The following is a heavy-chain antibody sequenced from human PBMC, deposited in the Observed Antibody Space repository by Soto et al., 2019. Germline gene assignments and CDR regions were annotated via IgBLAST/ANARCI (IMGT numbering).Heavy chain of an antibody. CDR1: GYSFLNYD. CDR3: AREVGGRGDLYYFDH. Sequence: QVQLVQSRAEVKKPGASVKVSCKASGYSFLNYDINWVRQAPGQGLEWMGWMTPNSGIADSAQKFQGRVTMTRTTSINTAYMELSSLGSEDTAVYYCAREVGGRGDLYYFDHWGQGTLVIVYS. CDR2: MTPNSGIA. J-gene: IGHJ4*02. D-gene: IGHD3-16*01. V-gene: IGHV1-8*01.